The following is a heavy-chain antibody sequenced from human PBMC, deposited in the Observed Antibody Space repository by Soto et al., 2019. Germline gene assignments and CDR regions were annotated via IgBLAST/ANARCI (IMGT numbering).Heavy chain of an antibody. J-gene: IGHJ3*02. CDR3: ARLLWFGEPPGRWDI. V-gene: IGHV3-30*03. CDR2: ISYDGSNK. CDR1: GFTFSSYG. D-gene: IGHD3-10*01. Sequence: PGGSLRLSCAASGFTFSSYGMHWVRQAPGKGLEWVAVISYDGSNKYYADSVKGRFTISRDNSKNTLYLQMNSLRAEDTAVYYCARLLWFGEPPGRWDIWGQGTMVTVSS.